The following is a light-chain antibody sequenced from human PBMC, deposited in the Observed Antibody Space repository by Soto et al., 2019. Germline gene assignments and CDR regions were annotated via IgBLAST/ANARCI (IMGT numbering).Light chain of an antibody. CDR3: QQSDSILIT. V-gene: IGKV1-39*01. J-gene: IGKJ5*01. CDR1: QSISSY. CDR2: AAS. Sequence: ILLTQSPSFLSATLEARVTITCRASQSISSYLNWYQQKPGKAPKLLIYAASSLQSGVPSRFSGSGSGTDFTLAISSLQPEDFATYYCQQSDSILITFGQGTRLDI.